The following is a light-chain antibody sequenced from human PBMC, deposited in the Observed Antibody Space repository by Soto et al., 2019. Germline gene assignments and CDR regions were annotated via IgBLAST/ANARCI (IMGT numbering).Light chain of an antibody. Sequence: QSALTQPASVSGSPGQSITISCTGTSSDVGSYNLVSWYQQYPGKAPKLMIYEVSKRPSGVPDRFSGSKSGNTASLTVSGLQAEDEADYYCTSYVGSNIWVFGGGTKLTVL. CDR3: TSYVGSNIWV. J-gene: IGLJ3*02. V-gene: IGLV2-14*02. CDR1: SSDVGSYNL. CDR2: EVS.